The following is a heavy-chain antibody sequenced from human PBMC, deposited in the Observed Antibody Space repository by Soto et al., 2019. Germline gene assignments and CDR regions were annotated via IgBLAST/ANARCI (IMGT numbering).Heavy chain of an antibody. Sequence: PSETLSLTCTVSGGSISSYYWSWIRQPPGKGLEWIGYIYYSGSTNYNPSLKSRVTISVDTSKNQFSLKLSSVTAADTAVYYCARGARWFGGWWFDPWGQGTLVTVSS. D-gene: IGHD3-10*01. J-gene: IGHJ5*02. CDR2: IYYSGST. CDR1: GGSISSYY. V-gene: IGHV4-59*08. CDR3: ARGARWFGGWWFDP.